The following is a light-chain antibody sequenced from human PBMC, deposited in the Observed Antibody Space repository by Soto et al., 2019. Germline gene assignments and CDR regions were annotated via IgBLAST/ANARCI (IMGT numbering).Light chain of an antibody. Sequence: EIVLTQSPGTLSLSPGERATLSCRASQSVSSSYLAWYQQKPGQAPRLLIYGASSRATGIPDRFSGSGSGTDFTLTISRLEPEDFAVYYCQQYDNSPPYTFGQGTNLEIK. CDR3: QQYDNSPPYT. J-gene: IGKJ2*01. CDR2: GAS. V-gene: IGKV3-20*01. CDR1: QSVSSSY.